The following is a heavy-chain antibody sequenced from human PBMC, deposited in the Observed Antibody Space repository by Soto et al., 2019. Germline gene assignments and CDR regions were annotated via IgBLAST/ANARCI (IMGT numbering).Heavy chain of an antibody. Sequence: EVELFQSGAEVKKPGESLKISCKTSGYDFSTSWIAWVRQTPGRGLEWMGIIYPGDSDTRYSPSFEGQVTVSVDKPMRIAYLEWRSLTASDSAIYYCARRGDGAYDGPGNFDFWGQGTLVTVPT. CDR1: GYDFSTSW. CDR2: IYPGDSDT. J-gene: IGHJ4*02. D-gene: IGHD5-12*01. CDR3: ARRGDGAYDGPGNFDF. V-gene: IGHV5-51*01.